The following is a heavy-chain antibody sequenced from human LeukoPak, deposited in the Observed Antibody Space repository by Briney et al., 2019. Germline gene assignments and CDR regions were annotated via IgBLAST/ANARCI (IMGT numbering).Heavy chain of an antibody. J-gene: IGHJ5*02. CDR1: GYTFTSHG. Sequence: GASVKVSCTASGYTFTSHGFTWVRQAPGQGLEWMGWISAYNGNTDYAQKLQGRVTMTTDTSTSTAYMELSRLRSDDTAVYYCARVATYYYDSSGYRNNWFDPWGQGTLVTVSS. D-gene: IGHD3-22*01. CDR2: ISAYNGNT. V-gene: IGHV1-18*01. CDR3: ARVATYYYDSSGYRNNWFDP.